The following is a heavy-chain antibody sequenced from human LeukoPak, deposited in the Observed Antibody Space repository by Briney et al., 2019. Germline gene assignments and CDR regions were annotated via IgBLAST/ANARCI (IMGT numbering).Heavy chain of an antibody. V-gene: IGHV3-74*01. Sequence: GGSLRLSCAASGFTFSSFWMHWVRQAPGKGLVWVSRINSDGSSTSYADSVKGRFTISRDNAKNTLYPPMNSLRAEDTAVYCCARDPDCSGGSCYFPSCLYPWGQGTLVTVSS. CDR2: INSDGSST. CDR3: ARDPDCSGGSCYFPSCLYP. CDR1: GFTFSSFW. J-gene: IGHJ5*02. D-gene: IGHD2-15*01.